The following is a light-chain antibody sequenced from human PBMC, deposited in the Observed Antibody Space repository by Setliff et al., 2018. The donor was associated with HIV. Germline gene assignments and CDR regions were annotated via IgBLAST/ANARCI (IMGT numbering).Light chain of an antibody. V-gene: IGLV2-23*01. CDR3: CSNTGSNTYV. CDR1: SSDIGRYNL. CDR2: QAT. J-gene: IGLJ1*01. Sequence: QSALTQPASVSGSPGQSITISCTGTSSDIGRYNLVSWYQQYPGKAPKLMIYQATKRPSGVSNRFSGSKSGNTASLTISGLQAEDVADYYCCSNTGSNTYVFGSGTKVTVL.